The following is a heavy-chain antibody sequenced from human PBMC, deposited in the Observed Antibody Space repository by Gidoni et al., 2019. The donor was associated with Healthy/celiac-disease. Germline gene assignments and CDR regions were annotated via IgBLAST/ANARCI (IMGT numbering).Heavy chain of an antibody. Sequence: QLQLQESGPGLVKPSETLSLTCTVSGGSISSSSYYWGWIRQPPGKGLEWIGSIYYSGSTDYNPSLKSRVTISVDTSKNQFSLKLSSVTAADTAVYYCARRLPAYYYGMDVWGQGTTVTVSS. J-gene: IGHJ6*02. CDR3: ARRLPAYYYGMDV. CDR1: GGSISSSSYY. V-gene: IGHV4-39*01. D-gene: IGHD2-15*01. CDR2: IYYSGST.